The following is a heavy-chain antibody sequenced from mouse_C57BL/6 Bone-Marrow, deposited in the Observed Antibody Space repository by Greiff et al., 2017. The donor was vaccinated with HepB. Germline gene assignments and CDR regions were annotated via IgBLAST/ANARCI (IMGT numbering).Heavy chain of an antibody. V-gene: IGHV1-69*01. Sequence: QVQLQQSGAELVMPGASVKLSCKASGYTFTSYWMHWVKQRPGQGLEWIGEIDPSDSYTNYNQKFKGKSTLTVDKSSSTAYMQLSSLTSEDSAVYYCARYGSSYVWFAYWGQGTLVTVSA. CDR2: IDPSDSYT. D-gene: IGHD1-1*01. CDR3: ARYGSSYVWFAY. CDR1: GYTFTSYW. J-gene: IGHJ3*01.